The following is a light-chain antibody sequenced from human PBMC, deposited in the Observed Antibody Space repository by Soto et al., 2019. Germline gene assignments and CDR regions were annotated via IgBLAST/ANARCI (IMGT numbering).Light chain of an antibody. V-gene: IGKV3-20*01. CDR2: GAS. CDR1: QSISSTY. J-gene: IGKJ1*01. CDR3: QQYGSSPKT. Sequence: EIVLTQSPSTPSLYPGERATLXXRASQSISSTYLAWYQQKPGQAPRLXIYGASSRATGIPDRFSGSGAGTDFTLTISRLEPEDFAVYYCQQYGSSPKTFGQGTKVDIK.